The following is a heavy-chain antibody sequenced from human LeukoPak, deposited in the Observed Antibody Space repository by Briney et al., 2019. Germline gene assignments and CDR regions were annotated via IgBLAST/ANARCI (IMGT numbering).Heavy chain of an antibody. CDR1: GSTFSHYT. J-gene: IGHJ4*02. CDR3: AKGPLIEVAGTTWDY. CDR2: ISGGSTYI. Sequence: GGSLRLSCAASGSTFSHYTTNWIRQAPGKGLEWVASISGGSTYIFYSPSVGGRVYPGSRGGRRFTVSRDDAKNTLFLQMNSLRAEDTALFYCAKGPLIEVAGTTWDYWGQGTLVAVSS. D-gene: IGHD6-19*01. V-gene: IGHV3-21*04.